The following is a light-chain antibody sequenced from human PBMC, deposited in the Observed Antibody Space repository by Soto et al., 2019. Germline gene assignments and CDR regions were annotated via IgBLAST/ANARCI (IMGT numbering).Light chain of an antibody. V-gene: IGKV3-11*01. CDR3: QQRDKWPIT. CDR1: ENIYTN. CDR2: AAS. J-gene: IGKJ5*01. Sequence: EIVMTESPATLSVSPGERATLSCRASENIYTNLAWYQQKPGQAPRLLFYAASNRATGIPARFSGSGSGTDFTLTISSLEPEDFAVYYCQQRDKWPITFGQGTRLEIK.